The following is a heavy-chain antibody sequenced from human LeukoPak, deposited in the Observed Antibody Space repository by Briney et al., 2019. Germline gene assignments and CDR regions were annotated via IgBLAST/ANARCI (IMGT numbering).Heavy chain of an antibody. CDR1: GFTFSTYE. D-gene: IGHD2-2*01. J-gene: IGHJ5*02. CDR3: ARGPLHVVVPAATWFDP. V-gene: IGHV3-48*03. Sequence: GGSLRLSCAASGFTFSTYEMNWVRQAPGKGLECVSYISSSGSTIYYADPVKGRFTISRDNAKNSLYLQMNSLRAEDTAVYYCARGPLHVVVPAATWFDPWGQGILVTVSS. CDR2: ISSSGSTI.